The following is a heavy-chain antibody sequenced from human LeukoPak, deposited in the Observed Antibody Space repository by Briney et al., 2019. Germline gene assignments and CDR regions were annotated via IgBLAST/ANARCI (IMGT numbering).Heavy chain of an antibody. Sequence: SETLSLTCTVSGGSISSYYWSWIRQPAGKGLEWIGRIYTSGSTNYNPSLKSRVTMSVDTSKNQFSLKLSSVTAADTAVYYCARGGPHDYDFWSGYRYYYYYYMDVWGKGTTVTVSS. D-gene: IGHD3-3*01. CDR3: ARGGPHDYDFWSGYRYYYYYYMDV. V-gene: IGHV4-4*07. CDR1: GGSISSYY. J-gene: IGHJ6*03. CDR2: IYTSGST.